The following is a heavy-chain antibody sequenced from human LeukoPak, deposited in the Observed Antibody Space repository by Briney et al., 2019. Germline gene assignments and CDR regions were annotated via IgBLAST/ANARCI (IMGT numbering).Heavy chain of an antibody. CDR3: ARDSASSGMYNWFDP. V-gene: IGHV3-30-3*01. CDR1: GFTFSSYA. CDR2: ISYDGSNK. Sequence: GRSLRLSCAASGFTFSSYAMHWVRQAPGKGLEWVAVISYDGSNKYYADSVKGRFTISRDNSKNTLYLQMNSLRAEDTAVYYCARDSASSGMYNWFDPWGQGTLDTVSS. J-gene: IGHJ5*02. D-gene: IGHD6-25*01.